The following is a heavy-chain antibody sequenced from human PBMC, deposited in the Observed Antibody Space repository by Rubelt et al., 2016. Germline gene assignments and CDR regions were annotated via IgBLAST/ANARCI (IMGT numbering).Heavy chain of an antibody. J-gene: IGHJ4*02. V-gene: IGHV3-23*01. CDR3: ARSWGNLYYFDH. D-gene: IGHD7-27*01. Sequence: EVRLLESGGGLVQPGGSLRLSCAASGFTFSSYGMSWVRQAPGKGLEWLSVVSGGGGRAYYADTVKGRVTISRDNSKNTLYRQMNSLGVDETAVYYCARSWGNLYYFDHWGQGTLVTVSS. CDR2: VSGGGGRA. CDR1: GFTFSSYG.